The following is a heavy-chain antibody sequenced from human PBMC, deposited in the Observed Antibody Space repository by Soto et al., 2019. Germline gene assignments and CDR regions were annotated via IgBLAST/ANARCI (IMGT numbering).Heavy chain of an antibody. J-gene: IGHJ4*02. V-gene: IGHV4-61*01. Sequence: SETLSLTCTVSGGSVSSGSYYWSWIRQPPGKGLEWIGYIYYSGSTNYNPSLKSRVTISVDTSKNQFSLKLSSVTAADTAVYYCAGREVSVVVAAAYWGQGTLVTVSS. CDR3: AGREVSVVVAAAY. CDR2: IYYSGST. D-gene: IGHD2-15*01. CDR1: GGSVSSGSYY.